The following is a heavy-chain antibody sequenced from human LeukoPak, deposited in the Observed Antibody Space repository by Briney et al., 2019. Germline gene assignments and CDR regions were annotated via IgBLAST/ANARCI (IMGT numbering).Heavy chain of an antibody. D-gene: IGHD5-18*01. CDR3: ARDTAMVTWDAFDI. V-gene: IGHV4-4*02. Sequence: PSETLSLTCAVSGGSISSSNWWSWVRQPPGKGLEWIGEIYHSGSTNYNPSLKSRVTISVDKSKNQFSLKLSSVTAADTAVYYCARDTAMVTWDAFDIWGQGTMVTVSS. CDR1: GGSISSSNW. CDR2: IYHSGST. J-gene: IGHJ3*02.